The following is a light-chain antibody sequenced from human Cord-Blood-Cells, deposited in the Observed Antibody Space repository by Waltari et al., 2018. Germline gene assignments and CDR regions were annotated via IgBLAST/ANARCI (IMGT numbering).Light chain of an antibody. CDR2: DAS. CDR1: QSVSSY. V-gene: IGKV3-11*01. J-gene: IGKJ4*01. CDR3: QQRSNWPPLT. Sequence: EIVLTQSPATLSLSPGERVTLSCRARQSVSSYLAWYQQKPGQAPRLLIYDASSRATGIPARFSGSVSGTDFTLTISSLEPEDFAVYYCQQRSNWPPLTFGGGTKVEIK.